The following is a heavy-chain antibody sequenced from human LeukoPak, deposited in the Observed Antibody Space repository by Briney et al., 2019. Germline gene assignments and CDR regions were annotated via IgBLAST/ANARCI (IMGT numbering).Heavy chain of an antibody. CDR3: AKGLLVGAKGAFDI. Sequence: GGSLRLSCAASGFTFSSYSMNWVRQAPGKGLEWVSAISGSGGSTYNADSVKGRFSISRDNSKNTLYLQMNSLRAEDTAVYYCAKGLLVGAKGAFDIWGQGTMVTVSS. V-gene: IGHV3-23*01. J-gene: IGHJ3*02. CDR1: GFTFSSYS. D-gene: IGHD1-26*01. CDR2: ISGSGGST.